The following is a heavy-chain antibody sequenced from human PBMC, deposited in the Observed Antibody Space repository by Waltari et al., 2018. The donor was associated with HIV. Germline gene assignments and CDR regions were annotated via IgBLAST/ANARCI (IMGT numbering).Heavy chain of an antibody. CDR1: GFTFSSHA. V-gene: IGHV3-23*01. CDR3: VRHPYSDYSLVWVDS. D-gene: IGHD4-17*01. Sequence: EVQLLESGGGLVQTGGSLRLSCAASGFTFSSHAMSWVCQAPGKGLEWVSIISGIGYSMNYADSAKGHFTISRDNSKNVLYLQMNSLRVEDTAIYYCVRHPYSDYSLVWVDSWGQGTLVSVSS. J-gene: IGHJ5*01. CDR2: ISGIGYSM.